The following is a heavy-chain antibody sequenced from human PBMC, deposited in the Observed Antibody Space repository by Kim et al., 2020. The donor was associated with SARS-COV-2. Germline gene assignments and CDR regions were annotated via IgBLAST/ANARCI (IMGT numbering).Heavy chain of an antibody. V-gene: IGHV3-33*06. D-gene: IGHD4-17*01. CDR2: IWYDGSNK. Sequence: GGSLRLSCAASGFTFSSYAMHWVRQAPGKGLEWVAVIWYDGSNKYYADSVKGRFTISRDNSKNTLYLQMNSLRAEDTAVYYCAKEGGSTVTTSILYYGMDVWGQGTTVTVSS. CDR3: AKEGGSTVTTSILYYGMDV. CDR1: GFTFSSYA. J-gene: IGHJ6*02.